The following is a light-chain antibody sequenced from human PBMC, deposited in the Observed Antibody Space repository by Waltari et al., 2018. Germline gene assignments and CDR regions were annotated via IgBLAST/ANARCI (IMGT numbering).Light chain of an antibody. J-gene: IGKJ1*01. V-gene: IGKV3-20*01. CDR3: QHYLRLPVT. CDR1: ESVSRA. CDR2: GAS. Sequence: EIVLTQSPGTLSLSGGERATVSCRASESVSRALAWYQQKPGQAPRLLIYGASTRATGIPDRFSGSGSGTDFSLTISRLEPDDFAVYYCQHYLRLPVTFGQGTTVEI.